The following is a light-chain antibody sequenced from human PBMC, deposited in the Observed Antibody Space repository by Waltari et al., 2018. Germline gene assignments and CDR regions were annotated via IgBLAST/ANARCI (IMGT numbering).Light chain of an antibody. CDR1: ASNIGTKT. CDR3: AAWDDSLSQLV. V-gene: IGLV1-44*01. J-gene: IGLJ3*02. CDR2: SKD. Sequence: QSVLNQPPSASGTPGQRVTISCSGSASNIGTKTVNWYHQVPGTAPKLLIYSKDQRPSGVPDRFSGSKSGTSASLAISGLQSEDEADYYCAAWDDSLSQLVFGGGTKLTVL.